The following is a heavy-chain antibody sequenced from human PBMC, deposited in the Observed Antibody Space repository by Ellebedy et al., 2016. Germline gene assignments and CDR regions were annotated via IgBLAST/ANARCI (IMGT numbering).Heavy chain of an antibody. Sequence: GGSLRLSXTASGLNFNTFFMSWVRQAPGGGLEWISTISGDGDTTFSADSVKGRFTISRDNSRYTLYLQMDSLTAADTAVYYCYYGHYSGFWGQGTLVTVSS. V-gene: IGHV3-23*01. CDR2: ISGDGDTT. CDR3: YYGHYSGF. D-gene: IGHD4-17*01. J-gene: IGHJ4*02. CDR1: GLNFNTFF.